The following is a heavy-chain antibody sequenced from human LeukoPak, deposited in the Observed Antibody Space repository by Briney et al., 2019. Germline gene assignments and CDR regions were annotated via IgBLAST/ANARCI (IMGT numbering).Heavy chain of an antibody. CDR2: ISAYNSNA. J-gene: IGHJ4*02. D-gene: IGHD5-18*01. Sequence: GASVKVSCKASGYTFTNYGISWVRQAPGQGLEWMGWISAYNSNANYAQNLQVRVTMTTDTSTSTAYMELRSLRSDDTAVYYCARRGYSYGDYWGQGTLVTVSS. CDR3: ARRGYSYGDY. V-gene: IGHV1-18*01. CDR1: GYTFTNYG.